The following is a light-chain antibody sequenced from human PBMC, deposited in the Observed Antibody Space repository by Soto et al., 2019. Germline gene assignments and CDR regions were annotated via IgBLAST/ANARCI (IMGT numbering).Light chain of an antibody. Sequence: EIVMTQSPATLSVSPGERATLSCRASQSVGSNLAWYQQKPGQAPRLLIYGASSRATGIPDRFSGSGSGTDFTLTISRLEPEDFAVYYCQQYGSSPRTFGGGTKVDI. CDR1: QSVGSN. J-gene: IGKJ4*01. CDR3: QQYGSSPRT. V-gene: IGKV3-20*01. CDR2: GAS.